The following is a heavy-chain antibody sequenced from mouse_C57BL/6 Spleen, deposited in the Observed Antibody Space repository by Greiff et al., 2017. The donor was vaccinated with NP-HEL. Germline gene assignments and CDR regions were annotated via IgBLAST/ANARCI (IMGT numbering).Heavy chain of an antibody. Sequence: EVKLVESGPGLVKPSQSLSLTCSVTGYSITSGYYWNWIRQFPGNKLEWMGYISYDGSNNYNPSLKNRISITRDTSKNQFFLKLNSVTTEDTATYYCAREGTTVVATRAYWGQGTLVTVSA. V-gene: IGHV3-6*01. CDR3: AREGTTVVATRAY. CDR1: GYSITSGYY. J-gene: IGHJ3*01. CDR2: ISYDGSN. D-gene: IGHD1-1*01.